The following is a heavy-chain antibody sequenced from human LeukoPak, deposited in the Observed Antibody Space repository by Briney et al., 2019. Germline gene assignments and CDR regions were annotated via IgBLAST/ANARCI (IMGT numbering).Heavy chain of an antibody. Sequence: SETLSLTCTVSGGSISSYYWSWIRQPPGEGLEWIGYIYYSGSTNYNPSLKSRVTISVDTSKKQFSLKLSSVTAADTAVYYCARAGRGSSGWHYFFDYWGQGTLVTVSS. CDR1: GGSISSYY. CDR2: IYYSGST. J-gene: IGHJ4*02. D-gene: IGHD6-19*01. CDR3: ARAGRGSSGWHYFFDY. V-gene: IGHV4-59*01.